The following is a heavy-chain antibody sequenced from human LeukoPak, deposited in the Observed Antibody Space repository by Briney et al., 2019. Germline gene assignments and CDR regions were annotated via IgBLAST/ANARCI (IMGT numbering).Heavy chain of an antibody. Sequence: PSETLSLTCAVYGGSFSGYYWSWIRQPPGKGLEWIGEINHSGSTNYNPSLKSRVTISVDTSKNQFSLKLSSVSAADTAVYYCARDVPWTSPEYYYYGMDVWGQGTTVTVSS. CDR2: INHSGST. J-gene: IGHJ6*02. CDR1: GGSFSGYY. CDR3: ARDVPWTSPEYYYYGMDV. V-gene: IGHV4-34*01. D-gene: IGHD3/OR15-3a*01.